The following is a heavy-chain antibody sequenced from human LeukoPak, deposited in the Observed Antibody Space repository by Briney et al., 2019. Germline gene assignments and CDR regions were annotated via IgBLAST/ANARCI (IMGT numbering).Heavy chain of an antibody. J-gene: IGHJ6*02. CDR2: IIPIFGTA. Sequence: GASVKVSCKASGGTFSSYAISWVRQAPGQGLEWMGGIIPIFGTANYAQKFQGRVTITADESTSTAYMELSSLRSADTAVYYCARGLTAAASHSSGRDVWGQGPTVTV. CDR1: GGTFSSYA. CDR3: ARGLTAAASHSSGRDV. D-gene: IGHD6-25*01. V-gene: IGHV1-69*13.